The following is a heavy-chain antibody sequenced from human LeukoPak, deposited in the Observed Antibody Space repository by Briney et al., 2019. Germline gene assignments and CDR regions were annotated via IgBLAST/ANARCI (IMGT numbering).Heavy chain of an antibody. CDR1: GFTFSIYG. Sequence: GRSLRLSCAASGFTFSIYGMHWVRQAPGKGLEWVAVMSYDGSNEYYADSVKGRFTISRDNSKNTLYLQMNSLRAEDTAVYYCAKKPTGSWTTAFDYWGQGTLVTVSS. CDR2: MSYDGSNE. J-gene: IGHJ4*02. CDR3: AKKPTGSWTTAFDY. V-gene: IGHV3-30*18. D-gene: IGHD6-13*01.